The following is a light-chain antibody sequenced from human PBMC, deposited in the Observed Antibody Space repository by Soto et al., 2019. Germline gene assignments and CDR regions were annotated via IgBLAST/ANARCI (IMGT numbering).Light chain of an antibody. CDR1: QSVSSN. CDR3: QHYNSYSEA. J-gene: IGKJ1*01. V-gene: IGKV3-15*01. Sequence: EIVMTQSPATLSVSPGERYTLSCRASQSVSSNFAWYQQKPGQAPRLLIYDASTRATGIPARFSGSGSGTEFTLTISSLQPDDFATYYCQHYNSYSEAFGQGTKVDI. CDR2: DAS.